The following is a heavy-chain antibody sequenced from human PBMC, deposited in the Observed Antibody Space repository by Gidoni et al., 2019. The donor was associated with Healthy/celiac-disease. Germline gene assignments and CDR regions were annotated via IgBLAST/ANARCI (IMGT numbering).Heavy chain of an antibody. Sequence: QVQLVQSGAEVKKPGSSVKVPFEASGATFSSYAISWVRQAPGQGLEWVGGIIPICGTANYAQKFQGRVTITADESTSTAYMELSSLRSEDTAVYYCARDRGAVRGVIINWGQGTLVTVSS. CDR2: IIPICGTA. CDR3: ARDRGAVRGVIIN. CDR1: GATFSSYA. V-gene: IGHV1-69*12. J-gene: IGHJ4*02. D-gene: IGHD3-10*01.